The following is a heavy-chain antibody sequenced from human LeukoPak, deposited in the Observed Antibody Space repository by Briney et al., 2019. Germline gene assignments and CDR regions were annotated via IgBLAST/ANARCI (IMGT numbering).Heavy chain of an antibody. CDR1: GGPISVDY. V-gene: IGHV4-59*01. J-gene: IGHJ2*01. Sequence: PSETLSLTCIVSGGPISVDYWNWIRQAPGKGLEWIGYIYYTGRTKYNPSLASRLTISIDTSKSQFSLRLTSVTAADTAVYYCARVSSSWYQDWYFDLWGRGTLVTVSS. D-gene: IGHD6-13*01. CDR3: ARVSSSWYQDWYFDL. CDR2: IYYTGRT.